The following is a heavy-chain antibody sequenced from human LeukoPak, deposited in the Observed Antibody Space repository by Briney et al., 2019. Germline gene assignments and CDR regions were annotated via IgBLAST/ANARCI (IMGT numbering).Heavy chain of an antibody. CDR2: IYYSGST. J-gene: IGHJ5*02. CDR3: WRGVITMFRGVIPT. D-gene: IGHD3-10*01. Sequence: KPSETLSLTCTVSGGSISSYYWSWIRHPPGKGLEWLGYIYYSGSTNYNPSLKSRVTISVDQSKNQFSLTLSSVTAADTAEYYCWRGVITMFRGVIPTWGQGTLVTVSS. CDR1: GGSISSYY. V-gene: IGHV4-59*01.